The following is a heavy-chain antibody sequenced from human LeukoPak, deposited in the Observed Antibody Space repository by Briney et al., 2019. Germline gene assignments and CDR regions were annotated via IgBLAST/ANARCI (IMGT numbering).Heavy chain of an antibody. CDR3: TRAGERPIRYFDY. D-gene: IGHD3-9*01. Sequence: GASVKVSCMASAYSFSSYDINWVRQATGQGLEWMGWMNPNSGNTGYAQKFQGRVTMTRNTSINTAYMELSGLISEDTAVYFCTRAGERPIRYFDYWGQGTLVTVSS. J-gene: IGHJ4*02. CDR2: MNPNSGNT. V-gene: IGHV1-8*01. CDR1: AYSFSSYD.